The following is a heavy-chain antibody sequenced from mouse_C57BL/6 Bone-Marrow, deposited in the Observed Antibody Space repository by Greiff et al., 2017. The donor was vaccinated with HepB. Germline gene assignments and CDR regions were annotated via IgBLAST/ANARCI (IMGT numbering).Heavy chain of an antibody. D-gene: IGHD4-1*01. J-gene: IGHJ4*01. CDR3: AREGAGTFGY. Sequence: EVHLVESGPGLVKPSQSLSLTCSVTGYSITSGYYWNWIRQFPGNKLEWMGYISYDGSNNYNPSLKNRISITRDTSKNQFFLKLNSVTTEDTATYYCAREGAGTFGYWGQGTSVTVSS. CDR1: GYSITSGYY. CDR2: ISYDGSN. V-gene: IGHV3-6*01.